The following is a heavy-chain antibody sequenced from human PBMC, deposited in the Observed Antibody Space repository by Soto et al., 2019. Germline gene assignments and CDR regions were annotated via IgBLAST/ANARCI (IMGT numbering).Heavy chain of an antibody. Sequence: SVKVSFRVSGYTLTELSMHWVRQAPGQGLEWMGWINPTGGGTNYAQKFRGRVTMTRDTSTSTAYLELSRLTSDDTAVFYCARSFSSRYFYNKYAMDVWGQGTTVTVSS. CDR2: INPTGGGT. CDR1: GYTLTELS. V-gene: IGHV1-2*02. CDR3: ARSFSSRYFYNKYAMDV. J-gene: IGHJ6*02. D-gene: IGHD3-22*01.